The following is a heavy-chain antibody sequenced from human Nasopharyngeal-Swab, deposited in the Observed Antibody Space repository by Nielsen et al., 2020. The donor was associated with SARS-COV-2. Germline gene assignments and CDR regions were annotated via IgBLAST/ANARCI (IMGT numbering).Heavy chain of an antibody. D-gene: IGHD2-21*02. CDR2: IYSDGST. CDR3: AREWAGDYYSDY. Sequence: GESLKISCAASGFSVSSNYMSWVRQAPGKGLEWVPIIYSDGSTYYADSVKGRFTISRDNSKNTLYLQMNSLRAEDTAVYYCAREWAGDYYSDYWGQGTLVTVSS. V-gene: IGHV3-66*01. J-gene: IGHJ4*02. CDR1: GFSVSSNY.